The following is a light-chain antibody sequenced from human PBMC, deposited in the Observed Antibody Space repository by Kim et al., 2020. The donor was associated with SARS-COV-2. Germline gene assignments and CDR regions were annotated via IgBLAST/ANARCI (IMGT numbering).Light chain of an antibody. CDR1: RRRSYD. Sequence: AVEKTVRIRCEGDRRRSYDACWYQQPAAHATILVIYDKNRRPARTAGCFSGSSSGTAASLTIAGAQADDEADYCCNSGDSNDHVVFGGGTQLTVL. CDR2: DKN. J-gene: IGLJ2*01. CDR3: NSGDSNDHVV. V-gene: IGLV3-19*01.